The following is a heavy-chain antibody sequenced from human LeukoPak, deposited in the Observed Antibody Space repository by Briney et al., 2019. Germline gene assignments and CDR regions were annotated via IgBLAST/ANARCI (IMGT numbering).Heavy chain of an antibody. CDR2: ISTYNGNT. Sequence: GASMTVSFTSSGNTFPTYGITWVRQAPGQGLEWMGWISTYNGNTQYAQKLQGRVTMTTDASTNTAYMELRSLRSNDTAVYYCARPAKGAYYYYYMDVWGTGTTVTVSS. CDR1: GNTFPTYG. CDR3: ARPAKGAYYYYYMDV. J-gene: IGHJ6*03. D-gene: IGHD2-2*01. V-gene: IGHV1-18*01.